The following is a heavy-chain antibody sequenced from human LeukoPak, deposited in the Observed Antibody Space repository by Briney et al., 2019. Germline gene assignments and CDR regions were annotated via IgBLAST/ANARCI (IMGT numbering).Heavy chain of an antibody. D-gene: IGHD4-17*01. CDR1: GYTFTSYG. J-gene: IGHJ6*02. CDR3: ARDHFPRDYGDFPSGMDV. V-gene: IGHV1-18*01. CDR2: ISAYNGNT. Sequence: ASVKVPCKASGYTFTSYGISWVRQAPGQGLEWMGWISAYNGNTNYAQKLQGRVTMTTDTSTSTAYMELRSLRSDDTAVYYCARDHFPRDYGDFPSGMDVWGQGTTVTVSS.